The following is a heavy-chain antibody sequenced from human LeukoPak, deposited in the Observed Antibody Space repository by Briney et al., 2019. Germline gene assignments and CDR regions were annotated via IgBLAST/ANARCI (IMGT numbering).Heavy chain of an antibody. CDR1: GFTFACYS. CDR3: AKDTVPGDHVCYFDL. Sequence: GGCLRLFCEASGFTFACYSMAWVRQAPGKELEWVTGIRSSSRPTGDGDSVKGRFTISRDNSKNTMYLQMNSLRAGDTALYYCAKDTVPGDHVCYFDLWGRGTLVTVSS. V-gene: IGHV3-23*01. D-gene: IGHD4-17*01. J-gene: IGHJ2*01. CDR2: IRSSSRPT.